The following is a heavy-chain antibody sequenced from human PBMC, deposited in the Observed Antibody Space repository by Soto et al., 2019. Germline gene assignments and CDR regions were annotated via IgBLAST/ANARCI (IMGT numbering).Heavy chain of an antibody. CDR2: FYYTGST. CDR1: GGSVSIGSSY. Sequence: TLSLTCIVSGGSVSIGSSYWTWIRQPPGKGLEWIGYFYYTGSTNYNPSLESRLTMSVDMSKNHFSLKLSSVTAADTAVYYCAGGTDGKKVAYWGQGTLVTVSS. D-gene: IGHD5-12*01. CDR3: AGGTDGKKVAY. V-gene: IGHV4-61*03. J-gene: IGHJ4*02.